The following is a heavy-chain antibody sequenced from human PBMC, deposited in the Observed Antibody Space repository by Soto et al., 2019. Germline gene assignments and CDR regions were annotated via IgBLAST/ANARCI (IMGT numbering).Heavy chain of an antibody. D-gene: IGHD5-18*01. Sequence: QVQLVQSGAEVKKPGSSVKVSCKASGGTFSSYAISWVRQAPGQGLEWMGGIIPIFGKANYAQKFQGRVTITADESTSTASRDVRGLGSEDTAVYYCASGKRGYRYGYYSPYYYYYGMDVWGQGTTVNVSS. V-gene: IGHV1-69*01. CDR2: IIPIFGKA. CDR3: ASGKRGYRYGYYSPYYYYYGMDV. J-gene: IGHJ6*02. CDR1: GGTFSSYA.